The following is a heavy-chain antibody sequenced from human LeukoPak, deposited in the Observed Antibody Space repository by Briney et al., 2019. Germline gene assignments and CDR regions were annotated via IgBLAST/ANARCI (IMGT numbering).Heavy chain of an antibody. CDR1: GGSIISYY. V-gene: IGHV4-4*07. Sequence: PSETLSLTCTVSGGSIISYYWSWIRQSAGKGLEWIGRIYTSGSTNYNPSLKSRVTISVDKSKNQFSLKLSSVTAADTAVYYCARSPIVGVTAYAFDILRQGTMVTVSS. CDR2: IYTSGST. CDR3: ARSPIVGVTAYAFDI. J-gene: IGHJ3*02. D-gene: IGHD1-26*01.